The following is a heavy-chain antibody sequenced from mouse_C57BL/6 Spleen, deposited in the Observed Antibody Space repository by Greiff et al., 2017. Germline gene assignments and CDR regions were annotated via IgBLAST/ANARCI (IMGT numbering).Heavy chain of an antibody. CDR1: GYTFTDHT. J-gene: IGHJ1*03. D-gene: IGHD2-3*01. Sequence: VQLQQSDAELVKPGASVKISCKVSGYTFTDHTIHWMKQRPEQGLEWIGYIYPRDGSTKYNEKFKGKATLTADKSSSTAYMERRSLTSDDSAVYFCARSYDGYYDWYFDVWGTGTTVTVSS. V-gene: IGHV1-78*01. CDR3: ARSYDGYYDWYFDV. CDR2: IYPRDGST.